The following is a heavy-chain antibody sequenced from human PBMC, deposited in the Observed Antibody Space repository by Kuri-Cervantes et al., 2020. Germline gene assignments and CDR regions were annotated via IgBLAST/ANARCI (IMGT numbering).Heavy chain of an antibody. Sequence: SETLSLTCTVSGGSISSSSYYWGWIRQPPGKGLEWIGSIYHSGSTNYNPSLKSRVTISVDKSKNQFSLKLSSVTAADTAVYYCARSVVVVAANNWFDPWGQGTLVTVSS. J-gene: IGHJ5*02. CDR2: IYHSGST. V-gene: IGHV4-39*07. CDR1: GGSISSSSYY. CDR3: ARSVVVVAANNWFDP. D-gene: IGHD2-15*01.